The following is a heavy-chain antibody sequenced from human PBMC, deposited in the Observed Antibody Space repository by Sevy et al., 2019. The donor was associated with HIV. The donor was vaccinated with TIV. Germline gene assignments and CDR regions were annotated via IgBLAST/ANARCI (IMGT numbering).Heavy chain of an antibody. V-gene: IGHV1-18*01. Sequence: ASVKVSCKASGYTFTSYGISWVRQAPGQGLEWMGWISAYNGNTNYAQKLQGRVTMTTDTSTSTAYMELRSLRSDDTAVYYCARVLGGCLGELSLHDWGQGTLVTVSS. D-gene: IGHD3-16*02. J-gene: IGHJ4*02. CDR3: ARVLGGCLGELSLHD. CDR2: ISAYNGNT. CDR1: GYTFTSYG.